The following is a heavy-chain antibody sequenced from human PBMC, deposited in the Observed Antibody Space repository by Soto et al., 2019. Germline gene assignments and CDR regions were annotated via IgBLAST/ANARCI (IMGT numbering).Heavy chain of an antibody. Sequence: GSLRLSCGASGFTFSSYWMSCVRQAPGKGLEWVAKIKQDGSEIYYVDSVKGRFTISRDNAKNSLYLQMNSLRVEDTAVYYCACVITIWALDIWGQGTMVTVSS. J-gene: IGHJ3*02. CDR1: GFTFSSYW. CDR3: ACVITIWALDI. CDR2: IKQDGSEI. V-gene: IGHV3-7*01. D-gene: IGHD3-3*01.